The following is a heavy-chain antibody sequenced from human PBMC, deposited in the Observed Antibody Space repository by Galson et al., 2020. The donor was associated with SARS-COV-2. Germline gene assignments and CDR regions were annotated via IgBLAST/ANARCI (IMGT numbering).Heavy chain of an antibody. CDR2: ISYDGSNK. Sequence: GESLKISCAASGFTFSSYAMHWVRQAPGKGLEWVAVISYDGSNKYYADSVKGRFTISRDNSKNTLYLQMNSLRAEDTAVYYCARDIRQWLVWRGFWLDYWGQGTLVTVSS. V-gene: IGHV3-30-3*01. D-gene: IGHD6-19*01. CDR1: GFTFSSYA. CDR3: ARDIRQWLVWRGFWLDY. J-gene: IGHJ4*02.